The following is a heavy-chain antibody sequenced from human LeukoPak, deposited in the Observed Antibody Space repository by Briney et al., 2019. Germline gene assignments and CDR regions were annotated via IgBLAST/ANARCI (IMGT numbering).Heavy chain of an antibody. J-gene: IGHJ4*02. D-gene: IGHD5-12*01. CDR3: PRRGYSGFGGYSLFDY. CDR2: IYPGESDT. Sequence: GDSLKLSCNGSRYSFSPYWIGWVGEMPGEGLEWMGIIYPGESDTRYSPSFQGQVTISVDKSTSTAYLQWSSLKAPDTAMYYCPRRGYSGFGGYSLFDYWGQGTLVTASS. CDR1: RYSFSPYW. V-gene: IGHV5-51*01.